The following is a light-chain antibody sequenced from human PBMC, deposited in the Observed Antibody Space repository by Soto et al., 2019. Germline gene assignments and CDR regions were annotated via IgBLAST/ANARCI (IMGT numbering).Light chain of an antibody. J-gene: IGKJ1*01. CDR1: QTISSW. Sequence: CRASQTISSWLAWYQQKPGKAPKLLIYDASSLESGVPSRFSGSGPATEFCLPIIPLEPVDCAVYYCQQYGTSPGTFAEGTKVDIK. CDR2: DAS. V-gene: IGKV1-5*01. CDR3: QQYGTSPGT.